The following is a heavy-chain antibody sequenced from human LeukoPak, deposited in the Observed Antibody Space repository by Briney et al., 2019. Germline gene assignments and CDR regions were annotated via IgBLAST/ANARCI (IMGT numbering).Heavy chain of an antibody. CDR1: VFTFSNYW. J-gene: IGHJ4*02. Sequence: PGGSLRLSSTAPVFTFSNYWTHSGRQVPEKGLVWVSRINTGGSSTTYADSVKGRFTISRDNAKNTLYLQMNSLRVEDTAVYYCARSNQADDYWGQGTLVTVSS. CDR3: ARSNQADDY. V-gene: IGHV3-74*01. CDR2: INTGGSST. D-gene: IGHD4-11*01.